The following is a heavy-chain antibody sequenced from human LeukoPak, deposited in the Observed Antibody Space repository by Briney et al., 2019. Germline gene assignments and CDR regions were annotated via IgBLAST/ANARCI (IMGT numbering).Heavy chain of an antibody. CDR3: AKAPYYCSGGSCYFIFHYFDY. Sequence: PGGSLILSCAASGFTFSSCAMSWVRQAPGKVLEWVSAISGSDGSTYYADSVKGRFTISRDNSKNTLYLQMNSLRAEDTAVYYCAKAPYYCSGGSCYFIFHYFDYWGQGTLVTVSS. CDR2: ISGSDGST. CDR1: GFTFSSCA. J-gene: IGHJ4*02. D-gene: IGHD2-15*01. V-gene: IGHV3-23*01.